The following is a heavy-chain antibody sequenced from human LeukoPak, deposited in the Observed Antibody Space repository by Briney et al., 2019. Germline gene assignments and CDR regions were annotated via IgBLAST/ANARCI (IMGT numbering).Heavy chain of an antibody. CDR1: GYTFSNYW. CDR3: ARYSIYGCNSNVCYTSFYYYGMDV. D-gene: IGHD2/OR15-2a*01. CDR2: IYPGDSST. V-gene: IGHV5-51*01. Sequence: GESLKISCKSSGYTFSNYWIGWVRQMPGKGLELMGIIYPGDSSTAYSPSFQGQVTISGDKSISTAYLQWSSLKASDTAMYYCARYSIYGCNSNVCYTSFYYYGMDVWGQGTTVTVSS. J-gene: IGHJ6*02.